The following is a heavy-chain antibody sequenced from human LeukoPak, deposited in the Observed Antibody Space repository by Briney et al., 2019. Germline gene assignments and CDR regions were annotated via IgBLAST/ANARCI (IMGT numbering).Heavy chain of an antibody. CDR2: INPSGST. CDR3: ARATYYEDRNNIAFDI. J-gene: IGHJ3*02. CDR1: GGSINSYY. D-gene: IGHD3-16*01. Sequence: PSETLSLTCTVSGGSINSYYWSWIRQPAGKGLEWIGRINPSGSTKNNPSLKGRVTMSLDTRKNQLSLNLGSVTAADTAVYYCARATYYEDRNNIAFDIWGRGTMVTVSS. V-gene: IGHV4-4*07.